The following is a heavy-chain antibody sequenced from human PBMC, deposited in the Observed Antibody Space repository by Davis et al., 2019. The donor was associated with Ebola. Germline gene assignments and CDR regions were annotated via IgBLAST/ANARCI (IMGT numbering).Heavy chain of an antibody. D-gene: IGHD2-2*02. CDR3: TWDLVPTAIGSPDW. CDR1: GFIFSKAW. CDR2: IKSKNDGEIT. V-gene: IGHV3-15*01. J-gene: IGHJ4*02. Sequence: GESLKISCAASGFIFSKAWMSWVRQAPGKGLEWVGHIKSKNDGEITDYGTPVKGRFIISRDDSKDTLYLQMNSLKAEDTAVYYCTWDLVPTAIGSPDWWGQGTQVTVSS.